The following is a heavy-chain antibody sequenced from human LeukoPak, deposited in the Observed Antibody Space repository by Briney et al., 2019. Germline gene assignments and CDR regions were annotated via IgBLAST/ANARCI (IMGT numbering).Heavy chain of an antibody. CDR2: INHSGST. CDR3: ARDYGDYSFDY. Sequence: PSETLSLTCAVYGGSFSGYYWSWIRQPPGKGLEWIGEINHSGSTNYNPSLKSRVTISVDTSKNQFSLKLSSVTAADTAVYYCARDYGDYSFDYWGQGTLVTVSS. J-gene: IGHJ4*02. D-gene: IGHD4-17*01. V-gene: IGHV4-34*01. CDR1: GGSFSGYY.